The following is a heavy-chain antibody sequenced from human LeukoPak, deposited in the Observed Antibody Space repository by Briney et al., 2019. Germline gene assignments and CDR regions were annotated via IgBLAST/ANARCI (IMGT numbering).Heavy chain of an antibody. CDR1: GGSISSYY. CDR2: IYYSGST. Sequence: SETLSLTCTVSGGSISSYYWSWIRQPPGKGLEWIGYIYYSGSTNYNPSLKSRVTISVETSKNQFSLKLSSVTAADTAVYYCARQNYYGSGSLWNWFDPWGQGTLVTVSS. D-gene: IGHD3-10*01. CDR3: ARQNYYGSGSLWNWFDP. J-gene: IGHJ5*02. V-gene: IGHV4-59*08.